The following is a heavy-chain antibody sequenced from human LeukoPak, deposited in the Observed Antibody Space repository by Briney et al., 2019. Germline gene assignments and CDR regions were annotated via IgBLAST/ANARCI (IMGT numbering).Heavy chain of an antibody. CDR1: GFTFSSYA. J-gene: IGHJ3*02. CDR3: ARDLCGGDCYPADAFDI. Sequence: GRSLRLSCAASGFTFSSYAMHWVRQAPGKGLEWVAVISYDGSNKYYADSVKGRFTISRDNSKNTLYLQMNSLRAEDTAVYYCARDLCGGDCYPADAFDIWGKGTTVTVSS. CDR2: ISYDGSNK. V-gene: IGHV3-30-3*01. D-gene: IGHD2-21*02.